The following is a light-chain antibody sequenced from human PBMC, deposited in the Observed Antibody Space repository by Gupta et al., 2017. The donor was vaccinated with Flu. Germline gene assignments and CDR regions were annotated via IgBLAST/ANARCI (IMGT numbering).Light chain of an antibody. CDR1: KLGDKD. Sequence: SYELIQPPSVSVSPGQTASITCSGDKLGDKDVCWYQWTPGQSPVLVSYQDIKRPSRIPERGPGYNSGNTATMPXSXTQAMYXTADVCPQWDPRTYYVFGTGTKVTVL. V-gene: IGLV3-1*01. J-gene: IGLJ1*01. CDR3: PQWDPRTYYV. CDR2: QDI.